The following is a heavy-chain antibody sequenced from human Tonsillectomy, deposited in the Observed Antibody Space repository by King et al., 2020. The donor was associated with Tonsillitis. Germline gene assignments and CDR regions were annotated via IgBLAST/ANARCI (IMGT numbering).Heavy chain of an antibody. V-gene: IGHV1-2*02. CDR2: INSNAGDP. CDR3: ATNRAGSTWEY. J-gene: IGHJ4*02. D-gene: IGHD1-26*01. CDR1: GYMFTDYY. Sequence: QVQLVQSGPEVKKPGASVKVSCKASGYMFTDYYLHWLRQAPGQGPEWMGWINSNAGDPNYAQKFQGRLTMTRDTDTSITTVYMELSSLTSDDTAMYYCATNRAGSTWEYWGQGTLVTVSS.